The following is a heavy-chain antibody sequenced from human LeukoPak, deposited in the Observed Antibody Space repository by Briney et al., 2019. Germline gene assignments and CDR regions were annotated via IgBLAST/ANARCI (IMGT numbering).Heavy chain of an antibody. J-gene: IGHJ4*02. D-gene: IGHD3-10*01. CDR3: AKVAKYYYGSETYYFFEH. Sequence: GGSLRLSCAASGFTFSSYSMNWVRQAPGKGLEWVSSISSSSIYIYYADSLKGRFTISRDNAKNSLYLQMNSLRVEDTAVYYCAKVAKYYYGSETYYFFEHWGQGTPVTASP. CDR1: GFTFSSYS. CDR2: ISSSSIYI. V-gene: IGHV3-21*01.